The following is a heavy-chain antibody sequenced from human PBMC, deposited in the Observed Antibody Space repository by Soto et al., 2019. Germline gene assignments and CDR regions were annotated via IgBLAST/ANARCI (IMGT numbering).Heavy chain of an antibody. V-gene: IGHV1-18*01. CDR2: INAYNGNT. CDR1: GYTFTTYG. CDR3: ARDPVAGTYFDY. Sequence: QVQLVQSGAEVKKPGASVKVSCKASGYTFTTYGISWVRQAPGQGLEWMGWINAYNGNTNYAQKLQGRVTMTTDTSTRTAYRELRSLRSDDTAVYYGARDPVAGTYFDYWGQGTLVTVSS. D-gene: IGHD6-19*01. J-gene: IGHJ4*02.